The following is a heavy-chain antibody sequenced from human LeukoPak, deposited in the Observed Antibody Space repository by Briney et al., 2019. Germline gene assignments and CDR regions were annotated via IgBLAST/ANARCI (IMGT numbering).Heavy chain of an antibody. CDR2: IHSSSGSI. CDR3: ARDLAWDAFDI. Sequence: PGGSLRLSCAASGFNVNSNTMAWVRQAPGKGLEWVSSIHSSSGSIYYADSLKGRFTISRDNAKNSLYLQMNSLRAEDTAVYYCARDLAWDAFDIWGQGTMVTVSS. J-gene: IGHJ3*02. CDR1: GFNVNSNT. V-gene: IGHV3-21*01.